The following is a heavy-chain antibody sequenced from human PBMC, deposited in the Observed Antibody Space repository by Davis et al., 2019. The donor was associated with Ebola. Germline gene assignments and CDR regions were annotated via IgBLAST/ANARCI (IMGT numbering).Heavy chain of an antibody. J-gene: IGHJ6*02. CDR1: GFTFRAYW. CDR3: ARYGSGTYHHYYGMDV. CDR2: TKEDGSDK. V-gene: IGHV3-7*01. Sequence: PGGSLRLSCQASGFTFRAYWMSWVRQAPGKGLEWVATTKEDGSDKYYVDSAKGRFTISRDNAKNSLYLQMNSLRAEDTAVYYCARYGSGTYHHYYGMDVWGQGTTVTVSS. D-gene: IGHD3-10*01.